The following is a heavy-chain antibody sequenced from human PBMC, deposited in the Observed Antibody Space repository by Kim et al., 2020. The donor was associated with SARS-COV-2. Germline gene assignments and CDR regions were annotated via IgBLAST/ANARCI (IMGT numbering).Heavy chain of an antibody. CDR2: FYYRGST. CDR1: GGSISSSSYY. CDR3: ARHIGSGSYLFDY. J-gene: IGHJ4*02. Sequence: SETLSLTCTVSGGSISSSSYYWGWIRQPPGKGLEWIGSFYYRGSTYYNPSLKSRVTISVDTSKNQFSLKLSSVTAADTAVYYCARHIGSGSYLFDYWGQGTLVTVSS. D-gene: IGHD3-10*01. V-gene: IGHV4-39*01.